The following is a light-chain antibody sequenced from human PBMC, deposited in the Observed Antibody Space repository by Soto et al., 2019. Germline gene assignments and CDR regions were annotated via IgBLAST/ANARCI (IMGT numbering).Light chain of an antibody. Sequence: DIQMTQSPSSLSASVGDRVTITCRASQGISNFLAWYQQKPGQVPKLLISAASTLQSGVPSRFSGSGSGTDFTLPITSLQPEDVASYYCQKYSSVITFGQGTRLEIK. CDR1: QGISNF. CDR2: AAS. V-gene: IGKV1-27*01. CDR3: QKYSSVIT. J-gene: IGKJ5*01.